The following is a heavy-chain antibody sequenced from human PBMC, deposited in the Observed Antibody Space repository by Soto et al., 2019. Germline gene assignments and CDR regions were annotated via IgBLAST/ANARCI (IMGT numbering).Heavy chain of an antibody. CDR2: ISYDGSNK. CDR3: ALVWEWLLSPPSVGGMDV. J-gene: IGHJ6*02. D-gene: IGHD3-3*01. Sequence: QVQLVESGGGVVQPGRSLRLSCAASGFTFSSYGMHWVRQAPGKGLEWVAVISYDGSNKYYADSVKGRFTISRDNSKNTLYLQMNSLRAEDTAVYYCALVWEWLLSPPSVGGMDVWGQGTKVTVSS. CDR1: GFTFSSYG. V-gene: IGHV3-30*03.